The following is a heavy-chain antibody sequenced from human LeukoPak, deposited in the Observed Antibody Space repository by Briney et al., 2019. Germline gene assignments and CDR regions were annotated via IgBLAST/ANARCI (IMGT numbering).Heavy chain of an antibody. CDR3: AKADGIAAAGNDAFDI. CDR2: ISSSSSTI. V-gene: IGHV3-48*01. CDR1: GFTFSSYS. Sequence: GGSLRLSCAASGFTFSSYSMNWVRQAPGKGLEWVSYISSSSSTIYYADSVKGRFTISRDNSKNTLYLQMNSLRAEDTAVYYCAKADGIAAAGNDAFDIWGQGTMVTVSS. D-gene: IGHD6-13*01. J-gene: IGHJ3*02.